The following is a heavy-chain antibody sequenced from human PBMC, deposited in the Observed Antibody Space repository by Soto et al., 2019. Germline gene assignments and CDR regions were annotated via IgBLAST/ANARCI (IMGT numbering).Heavy chain of an antibody. V-gene: IGHV1-69*13. J-gene: IGHJ4*02. Sequence: SVKVSCKASGGTFSSYAISWVRQAPGQGLEWMGGIIPIFGTANYAQKFQGRVTITADESTSTAYIELSSLRSEDTAVYYCARCDSCYGIGYYFDYWGQGTMVTVYS. CDR2: IIPIFGTA. CDR1: GGTFSSYA. D-gene: IGHD2-15*01. CDR3: ARCDSCYGIGYYFDY.